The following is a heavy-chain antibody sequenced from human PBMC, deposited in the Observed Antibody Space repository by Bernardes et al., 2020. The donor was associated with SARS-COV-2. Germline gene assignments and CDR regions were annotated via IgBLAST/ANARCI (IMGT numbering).Heavy chain of an antibody. V-gene: IGHV3-48*03. Sequence: GGSLRLSCAASGFTFSSYEMNWVRQAPGKGLEWVSYISSSGSTIYYADSVKGRFTISRDNAKNSLYLQMNSLRAEDTAVYYCARGWYQQLALLFDYWGQGTLVTVSS. CDR2: ISSSGSTI. D-gene: IGHD6-13*01. J-gene: IGHJ4*02. CDR3: ARGWYQQLALLFDY. CDR1: GFTFSSYE.